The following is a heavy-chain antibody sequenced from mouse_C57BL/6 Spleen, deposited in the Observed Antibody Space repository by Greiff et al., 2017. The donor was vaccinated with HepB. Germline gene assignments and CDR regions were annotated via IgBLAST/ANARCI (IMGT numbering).Heavy chain of an antibody. CDR3: TREGLVYYYGSSYDGFAY. CDR1: GFTFSSYA. J-gene: IGHJ3*01. Sequence: EVKLVESGEGLVKPGGSLKLSCAASGFTFSSYAMSWVRQTPEKRLEWVAYISSGGDYIYYADTVKGRFTISRDNARNTLYLQMSSLKSEDTAMYYCTREGLVYYYGSSYDGFAYWGQGTLVTVSA. V-gene: IGHV5-9-1*02. D-gene: IGHD1-1*01. CDR2: ISSGGDYI.